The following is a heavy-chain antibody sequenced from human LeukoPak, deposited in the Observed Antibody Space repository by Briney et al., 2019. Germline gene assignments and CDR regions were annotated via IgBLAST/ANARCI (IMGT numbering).Heavy chain of an antibody. CDR2: IYYTGST. CDR1: GGSICSHH. CDR3: ARHSSSWYPDY. V-gene: IGHV4-59*08. D-gene: IGHD6-13*01. J-gene: IGHJ4*02. Sequence: SETLSLTCTVPGGSICSHHWSWIRPPPGKGLEWIGYIYYTGSTHYNPSLKRRVTISVDTSKNQFSLQLSSVTATDTAVYFCARHSSSWYPDYWGQGTLVTVSS.